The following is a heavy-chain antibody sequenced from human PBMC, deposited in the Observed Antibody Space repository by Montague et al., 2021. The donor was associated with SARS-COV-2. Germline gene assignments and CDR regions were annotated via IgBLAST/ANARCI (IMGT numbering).Heavy chain of an antibody. CDR1: GDSISSRSAA. Sequence: CAISGDSISSRSAAWNWLRQSPSRGLEWLGRTHYTSKWNYNYPLSLQXXLTISPDMSRNQVSLQVDSVTTQNTAVYYCVRGGRGGTADGTAFEHWDQGILVTVSS. D-gene: IGHD6-13*01. CDR3: VRGGRGGTADGTAFEH. CDR2: THYTSKWNY. V-gene: IGHV6-1*01. J-gene: IGHJ4*02.